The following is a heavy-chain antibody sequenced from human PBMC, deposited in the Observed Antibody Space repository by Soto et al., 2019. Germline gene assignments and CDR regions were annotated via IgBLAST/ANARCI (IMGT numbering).Heavy chain of an antibody. CDR3: VRGSSCTTTTCYNLAWFDP. Sequence: LRLSCVTSGFTFSGFVMQWVRQAPGKGLEWVAVIWYDGSDKYYADSVKGRFTISRDNSKNTLYLQMNSLRAEDTAVYYCVRGSSCTTTTCYNLAWFDPWGRGTLVTVSS. V-gene: IGHV3-33*01. J-gene: IGHJ5*02. D-gene: IGHD2-2*02. CDR2: IWYDGSDK. CDR1: GFTFSGFV.